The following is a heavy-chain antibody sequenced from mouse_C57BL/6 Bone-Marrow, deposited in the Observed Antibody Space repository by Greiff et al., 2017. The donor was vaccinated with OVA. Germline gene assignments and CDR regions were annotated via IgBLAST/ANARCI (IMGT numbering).Heavy chain of an antibody. CDR2: INPNNGGT. Sequence: EVMLQQSGPELVKPGASVKISCKASGYTFTDYYMNWVKQSHGKSLEWIGDINPNNGGTSYNQKFKGKATLTVDKSSSTAYMELRSLTSEDSAVYYCALLPPYWGQGTTLTVSS. D-gene: IGHD2-12*01. V-gene: IGHV1-26*01. CDR1: GYTFTDYY. CDR3: ALLPPY. J-gene: IGHJ2*01.